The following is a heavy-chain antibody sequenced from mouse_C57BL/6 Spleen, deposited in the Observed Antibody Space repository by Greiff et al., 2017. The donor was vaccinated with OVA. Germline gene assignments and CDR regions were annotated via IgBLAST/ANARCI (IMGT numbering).Heavy chain of an antibody. CDR1: GYTFTSYW. CDR3: ARKFITTFDD. J-gene: IGHJ2*01. Sequence: QVQLQQPGAELVRPGSSVKLSCKASGYTFTSYWMDWVKQRPGQGLEWIGNIYPSDSETHYNQKFKDKATLTVDKSSSTAYMQLSSLTSEDSAVYYCARKFITTFDDWGQGTTLTVSS. CDR2: IYPSDSET. V-gene: IGHV1-61*01. D-gene: IGHD1-1*01.